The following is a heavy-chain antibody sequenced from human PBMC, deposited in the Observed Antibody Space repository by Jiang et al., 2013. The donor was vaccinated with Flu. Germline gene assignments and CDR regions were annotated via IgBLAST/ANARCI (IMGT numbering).Heavy chain of an antibody. CDR3: ARDPASAAIGTHG. Sequence: QLVESGGGLIQPGGSLRLSCAASGITVSNNYMSWVRQAPGKRLEWVSVIYSVGTTRYADSVKGRFTISRDNSKNTAYLQMNSLRVDDTAVYYCARDPASAAIGTHGWGQGTLVTVSS. J-gene: IGHJ4*02. CDR2: IYSVGTT. D-gene: IGHD6-13*01. CDR1: GITVSNNY. V-gene: IGHV3-53*01.